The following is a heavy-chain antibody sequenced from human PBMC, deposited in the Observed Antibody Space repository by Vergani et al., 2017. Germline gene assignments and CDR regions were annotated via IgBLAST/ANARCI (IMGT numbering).Heavy chain of an antibody. V-gene: IGHV1-18*04. J-gene: IGHJ4*02. CDR1: GYTFTSYG. Sequence: QVQLVQSGAEVKKPGASVKVSCKASGYTFTSYGISWVRQAPGQGLEWMGWISAYNGNTNYAQKLQGRVTMTTDTSTSTDYMELRSLRSDDTAVYYCARDKAAAGTKGPSGTWGQGTLVTVSS. CDR3: ARDKAAAGTKGPSGT. D-gene: IGHD6-13*01. CDR2: ISAYNGNT.